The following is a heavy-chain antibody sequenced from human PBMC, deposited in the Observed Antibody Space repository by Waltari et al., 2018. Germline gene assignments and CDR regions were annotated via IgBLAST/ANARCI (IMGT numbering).Heavy chain of an antibody. J-gene: IGHJ3*02. CDR2: LNSDGSST. CDR1: GFSFGNFW. D-gene: IGHD2-2*01. Sequence: GLVPPGGSLSLSCAASGFSFGNFWMHWVRQAPGKGLVWVSRLNSDGSSTGYADSVKGRYTISRDNAKNTLYLQMNSLRAEDTAVYYCARGSPTSLNAFDIWGQGTMVTVSS. V-gene: IGHV3-74*01. CDR3: ARGSPTSLNAFDI.